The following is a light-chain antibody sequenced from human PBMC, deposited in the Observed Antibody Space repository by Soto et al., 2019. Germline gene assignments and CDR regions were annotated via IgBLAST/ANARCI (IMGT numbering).Light chain of an antibody. CDR2: GAS. V-gene: IGKV1-39*01. Sequence: IHMTQSTSSLYASVGATVTITCRASQNIDMYLNWYQQKPGKAPRVLISGASNLQSGVQSRFSVSGSGTDFTLTISSLQSEDFASYYCQQSYSTITFGQGTQWRL. CDR3: QQSYSTIT. J-gene: IGKJ5*01. CDR1: QNIDMY.